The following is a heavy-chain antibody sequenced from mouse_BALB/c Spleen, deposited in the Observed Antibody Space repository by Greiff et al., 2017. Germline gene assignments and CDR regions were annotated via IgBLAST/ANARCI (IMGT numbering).Heavy chain of an antibody. CDR3: ARHDYAYAMDY. J-gene: IGHJ4*01. Sequence: EVKLVESGGGLVQPGGSLKLSCAASGFTFSSYTMSWVRQTPEKRLEWVAYISNGGGSTYYPDTVKGRFTISRDNAKNTLYLQMSSLKSEDTAMYYCARHDYAYAMDYWGQGTSVTVSS. CDR2: ISNGGGST. CDR1: GFTFSSYT. D-gene: IGHD2-4*01. V-gene: IGHV5-12-2*01.